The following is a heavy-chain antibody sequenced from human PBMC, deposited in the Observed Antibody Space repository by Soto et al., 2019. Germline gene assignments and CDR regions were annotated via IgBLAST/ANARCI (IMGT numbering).Heavy chain of an antibody. CDR3: AKEIVGAINY. D-gene: IGHD1-26*01. CDR2: ISWNSGKI. V-gene: IGHV3-9*01. CDR1: GFTFDDYA. J-gene: IGHJ4*02. Sequence: EVQLVESGGGLVQPGRSLRLSCAASGFTFDDYAMHWVRQAPGKGLEWVSGISWNSGKIGYADSVKGRFTISRDNANNSLYLQMNSLRPDDTALYYCAKEIVGAINYWGQGTLVTVSS.